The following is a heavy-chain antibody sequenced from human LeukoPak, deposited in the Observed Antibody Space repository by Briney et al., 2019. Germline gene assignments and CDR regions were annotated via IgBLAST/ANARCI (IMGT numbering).Heavy chain of an antibody. V-gene: IGHV4-38-2*02. CDR2: IYHSGST. Sequence: SETLSLTCTVSGYSISSGYYWGWIRQPPGKGLEWIGSIYHSGSTNYNPSLKSRVTISVDTSKNQFSLKLSSVTAADTAVYYCARVRSTGAFDIWGQGTMVTVSS. CDR1: GYSISSGYY. D-gene: IGHD2-2*01. CDR3: ARVRSTGAFDI. J-gene: IGHJ3*02.